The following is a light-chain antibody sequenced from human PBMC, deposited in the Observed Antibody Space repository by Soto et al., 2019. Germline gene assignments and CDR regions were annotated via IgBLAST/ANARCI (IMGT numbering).Light chain of an antibody. J-gene: IGKJ1*01. Sequence: DIQMTQSPSTLSASLGDRISISCRASQNINTWLAWYQQRPGKAPKLLIYPASNLGSGVPSRFRGSGSGTDFTLTINGLQTDDFATYYCQLYNSYSRTFGPGTKVEI. CDR1: QNINTW. CDR3: QLYNSYSRT. V-gene: IGKV1-5*03. CDR2: PAS.